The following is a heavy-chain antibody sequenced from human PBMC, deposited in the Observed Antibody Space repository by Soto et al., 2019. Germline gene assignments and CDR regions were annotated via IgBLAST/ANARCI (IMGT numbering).Heavy chain of an antibody. CDR1: GYTLTELS. Sequence: QVQLVQSGAEVKKPGASVKVSCKVSGYTLTELSMHWVRQAPGKGLEWMGGFDPEDGETIYAQKFQGRVTMTEDTSTDSAYMELSSLRSEDTAVYYCATISGVVAAIKSNWFDPWGQGTLVTVSS. D-gene: IGHD2-15*01. V-gene: IGHV1-24*01. CDR2: FDPEDGET. J-gene: IGHJ5*02. CDR3: ATISGVVAAIKSNWFDP.